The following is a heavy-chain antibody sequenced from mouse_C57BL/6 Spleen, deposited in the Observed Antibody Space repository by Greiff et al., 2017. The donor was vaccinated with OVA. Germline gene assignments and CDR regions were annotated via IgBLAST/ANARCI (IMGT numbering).Heavy chain of an antibody. Sequence: VQLQQPGAELVKPGASVKLSCKASGYTFTSYWMHWVKQSPGQCLEWIGMIHTNSGSTNYNEKFKSKTTLTGDKSSSTAYLQISSLTSEDSAVYYCAIGSSYFDCWGQGTTLTVSS. CDR2: IHTNSGST. D-gene: IGHD1-1*01. CDR1: GYTFTSYW. V-gene: IGHV1-64*01. CDR3: AIGSSYFDC. J-gene: IGHJ2*01.